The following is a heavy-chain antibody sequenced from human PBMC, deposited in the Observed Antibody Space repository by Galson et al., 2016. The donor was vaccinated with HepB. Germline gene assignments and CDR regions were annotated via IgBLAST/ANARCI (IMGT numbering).Heavy chain of an antibody. CDR1: GFTFSNYW. CDR2: ITPDGTT. Sequence: SLRLSCAASGFTFSNYWMHWVRQTPGKGLVWVSRITPDGTTKYADSVKGRFTISRDNPKNTVYLQMNSLRADDTAVYYCSPLPWKRGGEDPWGQGTVVTVSS. D-gene: IGHD1-1*01. J-gene: IGHJ5*02. V-gene: IGHV3-74*01. CDR3: SPLPWKRGGEDP.